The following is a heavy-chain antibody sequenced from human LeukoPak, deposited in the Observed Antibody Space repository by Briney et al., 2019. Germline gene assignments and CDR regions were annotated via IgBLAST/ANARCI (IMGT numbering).Heavy chain of an antibody. Sequence: SETLSLTCTVSGGSISSYYWSWIRQPPGKGLEWIGCIYYSGSTNYNPSLKSRVTISVDTSKNQFSLKLSSVTAADTAVYYCARHRVAYCGGDCYPGAFDIWGQGTMVTVSS. CDR3: ARHRVAYCGGDCYPGAFDI. CDR2: IYYSGST. D-gene: IGHD2-21*02. CDR1: GGSISSYY. J-gene: IGHJ3*02. V-gene: IGHV4-59*08.